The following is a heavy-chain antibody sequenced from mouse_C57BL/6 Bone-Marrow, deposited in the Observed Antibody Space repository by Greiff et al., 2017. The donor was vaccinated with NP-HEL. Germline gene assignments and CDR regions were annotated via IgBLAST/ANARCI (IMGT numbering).Heavy chain of an antibody. D-gene: IGHD1-1*01. J-gene: IGHJ2*01. CDR2: IWWDDDK. CDR1: GFSLSTFGMG. Sequence: QVTLKESGPGILQPSQTLSLTCSFSGFSLSTFGMGVGWIRQPSGKGLEWLAHIWWDDDKYYNPALKSRLTISKDTSKNQVFLKIANVDTADTATYYCARVIYYYGSSPFDYWGQGTTLTVSS. CDR3: ARVIYYYGSSPFDY. V-gene: IGHV8-8*01.